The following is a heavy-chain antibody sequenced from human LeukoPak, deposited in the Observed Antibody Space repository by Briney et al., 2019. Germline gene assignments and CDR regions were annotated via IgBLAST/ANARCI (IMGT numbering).Heavy chain of an antibody. CDR1: GESFSGYY. CDR3: AGHRDSSGWRNWFDP. Sequence: SETLSLTCAVYGESFSGYYWSWIRQPPGKGLEWIGEINHSGSTNYNPSLKSRVTISVDTSKNQFSLKLSSVTAADTAVYYCAGHRDSSGWRNWFDPWGQGTLVTVSS. D-gene: IGHD6-19*01. V-gene: IGHV4-34*01. CDR2: INHSGST. J-gene: IGHJ5*02.